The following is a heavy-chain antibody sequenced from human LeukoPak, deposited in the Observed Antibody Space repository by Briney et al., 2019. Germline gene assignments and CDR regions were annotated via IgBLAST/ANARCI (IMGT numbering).Heavy chain of an antibody. D-gene: IGHD3-3*01. J-gene: IGHJ4*02. V-gene: IGHV3-30*18. CDR1: GFTFSSYD. CDR2: ISYDGSNK. CDR3: AKGETYYDFWSGYIDY. Sequence: GGSLGLSCAASGFTFSSYDMHWVRQAPGKGLEWVAVISYDGSNKSYADSVKGRFTVSRDNSKNTLYLQMNSLRAEDTAAYCCAKGETYYDFWSGYIDYWGQGTLVTVSS.